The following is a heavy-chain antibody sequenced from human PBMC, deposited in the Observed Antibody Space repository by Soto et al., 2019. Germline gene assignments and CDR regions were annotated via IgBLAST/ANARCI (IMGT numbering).Heavy chain of an antibody. CDR1: GYTFTSSD. V-gene: IGHV1-8*01. J-gene: IGHJ5*02. CDR2: MNPNSGNT. Sequence: QVQLVQSGAEVKKPGASVKVSCKASGYTFTSSDINWVRQATGLGLEWLGWMNPNSGNTGYAQKFQSRITLTRSTSINTAYVELSSLSSDDSAVYYCARGASPWGQGTLVTVSS. CDR3: ARGASP.